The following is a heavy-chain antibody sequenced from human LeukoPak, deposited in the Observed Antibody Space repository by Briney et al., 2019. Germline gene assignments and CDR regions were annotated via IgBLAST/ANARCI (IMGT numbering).Heavy chain of an antibody. CDR2: VYSSGST. Sequence: PSETLSLTCSVSGGSISGSYLCWICLRPRAGKGLEWVGCVYSSGSTTYNASLKCRVTISVDTSKNQFSLKLSSVTAADTAVYYCAREVPPGGRWFDPWGQGTLWTASS. V-gene: IGHV4-61*02. CDR3: AREVPPGGRWFDP. J-gene: IGHJ5*02. D-gene: IGHD3-10*01. CDR1: GGSISGSYLC.